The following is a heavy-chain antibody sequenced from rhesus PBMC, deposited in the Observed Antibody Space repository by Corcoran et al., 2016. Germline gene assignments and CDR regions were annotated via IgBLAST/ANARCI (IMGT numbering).Heavy chain of an antibody. CDR2: IDPREADT. CDR3: AKGGRGVFDY. Sequence: EVQLVQSGAEVKRPGESLKISCKTSGYSFTSYWISWVRQMPGKGLEWMWAIDPREADTRNSPSIQGQVTISADKSISTTYLQWSSLKASDSATYYCAKGGRGVFDYWGQGVLVTVSS. CDR1: GYSFTSYW. J-gene: IGHJ4*01. V-gene: IGHV5-2*01. D-gene: IGHD1-44*02.